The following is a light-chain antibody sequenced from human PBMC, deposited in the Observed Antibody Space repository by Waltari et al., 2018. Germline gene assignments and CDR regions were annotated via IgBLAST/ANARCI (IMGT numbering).Light chain of an antibody. CDR2: DAS. J-gene: IGKJ1*01. V-gene: IGKV3-11*01. CDR1: QSVSSY. CDR3: QQRSNWPPWG. Sequence: EIVLTQSPATLSLSPGERATLSCRASQSVSSYLAWYQQKPGQAPRLLIYDASNRATGIPARFSGSGSGTDFTLTSSSLEPEDFAVYYCQQRSNWPPWGFGQGTKVEIK.